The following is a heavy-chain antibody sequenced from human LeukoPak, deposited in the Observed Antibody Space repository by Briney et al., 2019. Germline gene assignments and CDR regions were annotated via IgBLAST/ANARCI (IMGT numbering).Heavy chain of an antibody. Sequence: ASVKVSCRASGYTFTDYYMHWVRQAPGQGLEWMGWINPNTGGTNYAQKFQGRVTMTRDTSISTAYMDLSRLASDDTAVYYCARDRNLLVVAATVHRFDPWGQGTLVTVSS. CDR3: ARDRNLLVVAATVHRFDP. CDR1: GYTFTDYY. CDR2: INPNTGGT. D-gene: IGHD2-15*01. J-gene: IGHJ5*02. V-gene: IGHV1-2*02.